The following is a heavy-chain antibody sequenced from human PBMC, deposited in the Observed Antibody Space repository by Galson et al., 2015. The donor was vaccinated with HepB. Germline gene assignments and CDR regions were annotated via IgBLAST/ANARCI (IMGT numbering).Heavy chain of an antibody. CDR2: IKQDGSEK. V-gene: IGHV3-7*04. CDR1: GFTFSSYW. D-gene: IGHD3-9*01. J-gene: IGHJ4*02. Sequence: SLRLSCAASGFTFSSYWMSWVRQAPGKGLEWVANIKQDGSEKYYVDSVKGRFTISRDNAKNSLYLQMNSLRAEDTAVYYCARVRSYDILTGYYESASLDYWGQGTLVTVSS. CDR3: ARVRSYDILTGYYESASLDY.